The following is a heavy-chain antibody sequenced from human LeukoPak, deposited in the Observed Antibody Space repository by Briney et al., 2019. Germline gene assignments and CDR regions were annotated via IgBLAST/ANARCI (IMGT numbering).Heavy chain of an antibody. D-gene: IGHD3-3*01. CDR3: ARDPLPYDFWSGFTAGGDAFDI. Sequence: GASVKVSCKASGYTFTSYGISWVRQAPGQGLEWMGWISAYNGNTNYAQKLQGRVTMTTDTSTSTAYMELRSLRSDDTAVYYCARDPLPYDFWSGFTAGGDAFDIWGQGTVVTVSS. CDR1: GYTFTSYG. V-gene: IGHV1-18*01. J-gene: IGHJ3*02. CDR2: ISAYNGNT.